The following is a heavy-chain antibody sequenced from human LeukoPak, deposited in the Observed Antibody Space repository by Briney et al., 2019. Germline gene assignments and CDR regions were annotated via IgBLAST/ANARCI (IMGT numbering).Heavy chain of an antibody. CDR2: ISSSSSYI. J-gene: IGHJ4*02. D-gene: IGHD1-26*01. V-gene: IGHV3-21*01. CDR1: GFTFSDAW. CDR3: ARVVGASSY. Sequence: GSLRLSCAASGFTFSDAWMSWVRQAPGKGLEWVSSISSSSSYIYYADSVKGRFTISRDNAKNSLYLQMNSLRAEDTAVYYCARVVGASSYWGQGTLVTVSS.